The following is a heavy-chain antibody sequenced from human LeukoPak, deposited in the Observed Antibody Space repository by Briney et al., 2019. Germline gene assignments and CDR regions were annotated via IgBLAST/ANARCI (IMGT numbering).Heavy chain of an antibody. Sequence: PGGSLRLSCAASGFTFSSYEMNWVRQAPGKGLEWVSYISSSGSTIYYADSVKGRFTISRDNAKNSLYLQMNSLRAEDTAVYYCARDNNWYVGNYYYYGMDVWGQGTTVAVSS. V-gene: IGHV3-48*03. CDR3: ARDNNWYVGNYYYYGMDV. CDR1: GFTFSSYE. D-gene: IGHD1-1*01. J-gene: IGHJ6*02. CDR2: ISSSGSTI.